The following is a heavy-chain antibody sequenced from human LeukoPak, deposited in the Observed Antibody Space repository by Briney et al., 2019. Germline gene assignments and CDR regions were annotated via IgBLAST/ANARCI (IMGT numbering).Heavy chain of an antibody. CDR1: EGTFSSYA. J-gene: IGHJ3*02. CDR2: IIPIFGTA. D-gene: IGHD3-3*01. CDR3: ARQGGITVFGVAQPGGAFDI. V-gene: IGHV1-69*05. Sequence: SVKVSCKASEGTFSSYAISWVRQAPGQGLEWMGGIIPIFGTAKYAQKVQGRVTMSTDESTSTAYMELSSLRSEDSAVYYCARQGGITVFGVAQPGGAFDIWGQGTMVTVSS.